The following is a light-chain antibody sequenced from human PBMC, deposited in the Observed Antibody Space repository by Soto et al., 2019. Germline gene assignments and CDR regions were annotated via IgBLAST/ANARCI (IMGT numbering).Light chain of an antibody. CDR3: SSYTSSSTLL. V-gene: IGLV2-14*01. CDR1: SSDVGGYNY. J-gene: IGLJ2*01. CDR2: DVS. Sequence: QSALTQPASVSRSPGQSITISCTGTSSDVGGYNYVSWYQQHPGKPPKLMIYDVSRRPSGVSDRFSASKSGNTASLTISGLLVEDEADYYCSSYTSSSTLLFGGGTQLTVL.